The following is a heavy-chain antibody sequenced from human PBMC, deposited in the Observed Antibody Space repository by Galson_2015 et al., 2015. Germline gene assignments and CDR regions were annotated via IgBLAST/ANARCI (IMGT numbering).Heavy chain of an antibody. CDR2: ISRGGDLT. Sequence: LRLSCAASGFMLSNYAMSWVRQAPGKGLEWASVISRGGDLTYHADSPKGRLTIPRDTSKNTLFLQMNSLRGDDTALYYCARGPTEGVWGQGTTVAVSS. CDR1: GFMLSNYA. V-gene: IGHV3-23*01. CDR3: ARGPTEGV. J-gene: IGHJ6*02.